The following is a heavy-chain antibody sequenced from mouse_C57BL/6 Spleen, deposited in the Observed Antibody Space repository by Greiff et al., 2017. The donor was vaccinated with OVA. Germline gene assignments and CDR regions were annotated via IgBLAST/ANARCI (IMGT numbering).Heavy chain of an antibody. Sequence: VQLQQPGAELVKPGASVKLSCKASGYTFTSYWMQWVKQRPGQGLEWIGEIDPSDSYTNYNPTFKGKATLTVDPSSSTADMQLRSLTSADAAVYYCARGRRCDAMDYWGQGTSVTVSS. J-gene: IGHJ4*01. V-gene: IGHV1-50*01. CDR3: ARGRRCDAMDY. CDR1: GYTFTSYW. CDR2: IDPSDSYT.